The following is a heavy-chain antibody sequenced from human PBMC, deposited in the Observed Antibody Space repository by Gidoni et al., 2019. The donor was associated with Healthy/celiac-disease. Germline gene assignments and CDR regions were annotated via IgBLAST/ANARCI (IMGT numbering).Heavy chain of an antibody. CDR3: ARDGGHIVVVTAIPAAGYYYYGMDV. V-gene: IGHV1-69*01. Sequence: QVQLVQSGAEVKKPGSSVKVSCKASGATFSSYALIWVRQAPGQGPEWMGVIIPIFGTANYAQKFQGRVTITADESTSTAYMELSSLRSEDTAVYYCARDGGHIVVVTAIPAAGYYYYGMDVWGQGTTVTVSS. CDR2: IIPIFGTA. CDR1: GATFSSYA. J-gene: IGHJ6*02. D-gene: IGHD2-21*02.